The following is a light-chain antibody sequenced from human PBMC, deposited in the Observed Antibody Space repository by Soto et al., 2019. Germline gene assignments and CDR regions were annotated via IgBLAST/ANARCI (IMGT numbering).Light chain of an antibody. V-gene: IGLV2-14*01. CDR1: SSDVGAYNY. Sequence: QDALTHPASVSWSPGHLIAISCTGTSSDVGAYNYVSWFQQHPGKAPTLIISEVSNRPSGVSNRFSGSKSGNAASLTISGLQAEDEADYFCFSFTTDWTHVFGTGTKV. CDR2: EVS. J-gene: IGLJ1*01. CDR3: FSFTTDWTHV.